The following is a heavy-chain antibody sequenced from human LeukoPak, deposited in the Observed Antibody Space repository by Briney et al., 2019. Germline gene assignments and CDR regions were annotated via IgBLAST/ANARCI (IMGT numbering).Heavy chain of an antibody. CDR1: GGSFSSYA. D-gene: IGHD6-13*01. Sequence: ASVKVSCKASGGSFSSYAISWVRQAPGQGLEWMGWISAYNGNTNYAQKLQGRVTMTTDTSTSTAYMELRSLRSDDTAVYYCARDLKGSSSWYDYYYYYYMDVWGKGTTVTVSS. CDR3: ARDLKGSSSWYDYYYYYYMDV. V-gene: IGHV1-18*01. J-gene: IGHJ6*03. CDR2: ISAYNGNT.